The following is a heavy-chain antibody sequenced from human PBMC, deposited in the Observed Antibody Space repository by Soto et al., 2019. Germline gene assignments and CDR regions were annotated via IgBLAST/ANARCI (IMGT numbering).Heavy chain of an antibody. CDR1: GFTFSSYA. J-gene: IGHJ6*02. D-gene: IGHD2-2*03. V-gene: IGHV3-30-3*01. CDR2: ISYDGDNK. Sequence: GGSLRLSCAASGFTFSSYAMHWVRQAPGKGLEWVAVISYDGDNKYYADSVKGRFTISRDNSKNTLNLQMNSLRPEDSAVYYCARGGYCSSSSCYRYGMDVWGQGTTVTVSS. CDR3: ARGGYCSSSSCYRYGMDV.